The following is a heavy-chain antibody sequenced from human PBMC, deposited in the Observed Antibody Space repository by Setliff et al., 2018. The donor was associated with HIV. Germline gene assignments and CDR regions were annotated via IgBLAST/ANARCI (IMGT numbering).Heavy chain of an antibody. CDR1: GYTFTSYG. Sequence: ASVKVSCKASGYTFTSYGLSWVRQAPGQGLEWMGWISDYNSNTEYAQKLQGRVTMTKDTSTSTAYMELGSLRPDDTAVYFCARRADWFDLWGQGTQVTVSS. J-gene: IGHJ5*02. CDR3: ARRADWFDL. V-gene: IGHV1-18*01. CDR2: ISDYNSNT.